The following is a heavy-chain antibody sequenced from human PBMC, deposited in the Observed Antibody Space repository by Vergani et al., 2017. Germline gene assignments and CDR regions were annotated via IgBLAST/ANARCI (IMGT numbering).Heavy chain of an antibody. V-gene: IGHV4-59*01. CDR1: GGSISSYY. CDR3: ARTRSEKYYDSSGYLYYFDY. J-gene: IGHJ4*02. CDR2: IYYSGST. Sequence: QVQLQESGPGLVKPSQTLSLTCTVSGGSISSYYWSWIRQPPGKGLEWIGYIYYSGSTNYNPSLKSRVTISVDTSKNQFSLKLSSVTAADTAVYYCARTRSEKYYDSSGYLYYFDYWGQGTLVTVSS. D-gene: IGHD3-22*01.